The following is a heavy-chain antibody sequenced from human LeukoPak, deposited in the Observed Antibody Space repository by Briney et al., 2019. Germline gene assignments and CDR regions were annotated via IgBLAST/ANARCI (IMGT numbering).Heavy chain of an antibody. D-gene: IGHD5-24*01. Sequence: GASVKVSCKASGYTFTSYYMHWVRQAPGQGLEWMGWISAYNGNTNYAQKLQGRVTMTTDTSTTTAYMELRSLRSDDTAVYYCAREMATIVNQFDYWGQGTLVTVSS. V-gene: IGHV1-18*04. CDR2: ISAYNGNT. J-gene: IGHJ4*02. CDR1: GYTFTSYY. CDR3: AREMATIVNQFDY.